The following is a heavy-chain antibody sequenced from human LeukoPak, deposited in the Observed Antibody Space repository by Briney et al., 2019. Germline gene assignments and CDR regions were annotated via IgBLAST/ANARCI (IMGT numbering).Heavy chain of an antibody. D-gene: IGHD2-2*01. CDR2: INHSGST. Sequence: PSETLSLTCAVYGGSFSGYYWSWIRQPPGKGLEWIGEINHSGSTNYNPSLKSRVTISVDTSKNQFSLELSSVTAADTAVYYCASHIVVVPAATGWFDPWGQGTLVTVSS. J-gene: IGHJ5*02. CDR1: GGSFSGYY. CDR3: ASHIVVVPAATGWFDP. V-gene: IGHV4-34*01.